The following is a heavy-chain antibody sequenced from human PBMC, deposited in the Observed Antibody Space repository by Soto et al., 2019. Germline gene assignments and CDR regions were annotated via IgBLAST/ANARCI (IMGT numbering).Heavy chain of an antibody. CDR1: GYIFTGYH. CDR2: INPNSGDT. Sequence: ASVKVSCKASGYIFTGYHIHWVRQAPGRGLEWMGWINPNSGDTEYAQNFQGRVTMTRDTSFNLVYMEMSGLMSDDTAVYYCARDARGTRGFDEMDIWGPGTTVTVS. V-gene: IGHV1-2*02. J-gene: IGHJ6*02. D-gene: IGHD3-9*01. CDR3: ARDARGTRGFDEMDI.